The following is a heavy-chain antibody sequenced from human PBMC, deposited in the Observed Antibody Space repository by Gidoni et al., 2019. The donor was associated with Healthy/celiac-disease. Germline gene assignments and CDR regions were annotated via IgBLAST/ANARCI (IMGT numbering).Heavy chain of an antibody. CDR1: GFTFSSYA. V-gene: IGHV3-64D*06. CDR3: VKDRLGPMVRGGDSYYYGMDV. J-gene: IGHJ6*02. CDR2: ISSNGGST. D-gene: IGHD3-10*01. Sequence: EVQLVESGGGLVQPGGSLRLSCSASGFTFSSYAMHWVRQAPGKGLEYVSAISSNGGSTYYADSVKGRFTISRDNSKNTLYLQMSSLRAEETAVYYCVKDRLGPMVRGGDSYYYGMDVWGQGTTVTVSS.